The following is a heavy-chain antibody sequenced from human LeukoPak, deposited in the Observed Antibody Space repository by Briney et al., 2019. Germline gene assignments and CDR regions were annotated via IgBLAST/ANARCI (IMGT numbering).Heavy chain of an antibody. CDR3: ASHPYDILTGYYKYYFDY. V-gene: IGHV3-7*03. J-gene: IGHJ4*02. CDR2: IKQDGSEK. Sequence: GGSLRLSCAASGFTFSSYWMSWVRQAPGKGLEWVANIKQDGSEKYYVDSVKGRFTISRDNAKNSLYLQMDSLRAEDTAVYYCASHPYDILTGYYKYYFDYWGQGTLVTVSS. D-gene: IGHD3-9*01. CDR1: GFTFSSYW.